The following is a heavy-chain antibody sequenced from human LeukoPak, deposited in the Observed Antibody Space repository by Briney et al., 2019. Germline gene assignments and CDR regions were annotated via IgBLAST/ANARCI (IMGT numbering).Heavy chain of an antibody. V-gene: IGHV4-59*01. CDR2: IYYSGST. J-gene: IGHJ6*04. CDR3: ASGVVVPAACMDV. Sequence: SETLSLTCTVSGGSISSYYWSWIRQPPGKGLEWIGYIYYSGSTNYNPSLKSRVTISVDTSKNQFSLKLSSVTAADTAVYYCASGVVVPAACMDVWGKGTTVTVSS. D-gene: IGHD2-2*01. CDR1: GGSISSYY.